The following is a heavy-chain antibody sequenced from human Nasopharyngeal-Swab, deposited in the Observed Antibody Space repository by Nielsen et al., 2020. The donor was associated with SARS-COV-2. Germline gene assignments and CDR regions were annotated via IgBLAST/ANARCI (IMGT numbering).Heavy chain of an antibody. D-gene: IGHD2-15*01. V-gene: IGHV4-30-4*01. J-gene: IGHJ4*02. CDR2: IYYSGST. Sequence: WIRQLPGKGLEWIGYIYYSGSTYYNPSLKSRVTIPVDTSKNQFSLKLSSVTAADMAAYYCARAVVWVGAAPSAVWGYFDYWGQGTLVTVSS. CDR3: ARAVVWVGAAPSAVWGYFDY.